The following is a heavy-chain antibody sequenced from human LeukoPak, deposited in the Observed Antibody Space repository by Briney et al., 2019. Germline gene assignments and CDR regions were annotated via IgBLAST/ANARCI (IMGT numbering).Heavy chain of an antibody. Sequence: PGRSLRLSCAASGFTFSNYGMHWVRQAPGKGLEWVSVISYDGSNKYYADSVKGRFTISRDNSKNTLYLQMNSLRAEDTAVYYCATGETGDMSEYFDYWGQGTLVTVSS. CDR3: ATGETGDMSEYFDY. J-gene: IGHJ4*02. CDR1: GFTFSNYG. CDR2: ISYDGSNK. V-gene: IGHV3-30*03. D-gene: IGHD7-27*01.